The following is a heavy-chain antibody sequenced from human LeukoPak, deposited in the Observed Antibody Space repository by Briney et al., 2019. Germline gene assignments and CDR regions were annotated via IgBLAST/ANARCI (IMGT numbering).Heavy chain of an antibody. J-gene: IGHJ4*02. Sequence: GASVKVSCKASGYTFTSYGISWVRQAPGQGLEWMGWISAYNGNTNYAQKFQGRVTITADESTSTAYMELSSLRSEDTAVYYCAREKGIAVAGAFDYWGQGTLVTVSS. CDR3: AREKGIAVAGAFDY. CDR2: ISAYNGNT. V-gene: IGHV1-18*01. CDR1: GYTFTSYG. D-gene: IGHD6-19*01.